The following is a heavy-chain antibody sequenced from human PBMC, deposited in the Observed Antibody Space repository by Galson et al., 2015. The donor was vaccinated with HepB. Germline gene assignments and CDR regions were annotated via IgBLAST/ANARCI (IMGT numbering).Heavy chain of an antibody. D-gene: IGHD3-10*01. CDR3: ARDMVQGVTRYYFDM. J-gene: IGHJ3*02. CDR1: GDSVSSNSAA. Sequence: CAISGDSVSSNSAAWTWIRQSPSRGLEWLGRTYYRFKWFSDYAESVKSRIAINPDTSKNQFSLQLNSVTPEDTAVYYCARDMVQGVTRYYFDMWGQGTMITVSS. CDR2: TYYRFKWFS. V-gene: IGHV6-1*01.